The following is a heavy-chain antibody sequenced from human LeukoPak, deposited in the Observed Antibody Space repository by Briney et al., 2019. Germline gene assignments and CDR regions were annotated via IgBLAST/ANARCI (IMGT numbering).Heavy chain of an antibody. D-gene: IGHD2-2*01. Sequence: GGSLRLSCAASGFSLSSYDMNWVRQAPGKGLEWVSSISTTSTYIYYRYSVKGRFTISRDNARNSPYLQMNGLRAEDTAVSYCARADCFITTCYLRSSWFDPWGQGTLVTVSS. V-gene: IGHV3-21*01. CDR2: ISTTSTYI. CDR1: GFSLSSYD. J-gene: IGHJ5*02. CDR3: ARADCFITTCYLRSSWFDP.